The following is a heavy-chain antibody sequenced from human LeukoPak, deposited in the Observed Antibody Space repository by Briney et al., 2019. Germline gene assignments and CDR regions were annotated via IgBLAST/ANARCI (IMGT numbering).Heavy chain of an antibody. D-gene: IGHD5-18*01. Sequence: SETLSLTCTVSGGSISSYYWSWIRQPPGKGLEWIGYIYYSGSTNYNPSLKSRVTISVDTSKNQFSLKLSSVTAADTAVYYCARVARGYSYGKEVYYFDYWGQGTLVTVSS. CDR2: IYYSGST. CDR3: ARVARGYSYGKEVYYFDY. CDR1: GGSISSYY. V-gene: IGHV4-59*01. J-gene: IGHJ4*02.